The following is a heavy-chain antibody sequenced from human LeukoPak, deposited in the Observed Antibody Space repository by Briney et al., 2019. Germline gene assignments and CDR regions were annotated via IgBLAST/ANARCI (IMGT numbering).Heavy chain of an antibody. V-gene: IGHV3-7*05. D-gene: IGHD4-23*01. CDR2: IKQDGSEN. J-gene: IGHJ4*02. CDR1: GFTFSNYW. Sequence: GGSLRLSCAASGFTFSNYWMSWVRQAPGKGLEWVANIKQDGSENYYVDSVKGRFTISRDNAQNSLFLQMNSLRAEDTAVYYCARAPEGYTVVTIFDFWGQGTLVTVSS. CDR3: ARAPEGYTVVTIFDF.